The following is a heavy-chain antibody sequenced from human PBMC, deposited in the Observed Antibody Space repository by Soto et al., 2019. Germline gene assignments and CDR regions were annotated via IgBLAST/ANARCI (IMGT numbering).Heavy chain of an antibody. CDR3: AKGREGLTMIVVMDY. CDR2: ISYDGSNK. J-gene: IGHJ4*02. CDR1: GFTFSSYG. V-gene: IGHV3-30*18. D-gene: IGHD3-22*01. Sequence: QVQLVESGGGVVQPGRSLRLSCAASGFTFSSYGMHWVRQAPGKGLEWVAVISYDGSNKYYADSVKGRFTISRDNSKNTLYLQMNSLRAEDTAVYYCAKGREGLTMIVVMDYWGQGTLVTVSS.